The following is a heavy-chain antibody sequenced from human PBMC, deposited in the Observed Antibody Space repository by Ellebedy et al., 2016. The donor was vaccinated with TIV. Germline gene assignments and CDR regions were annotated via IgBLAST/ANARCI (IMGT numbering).Heavy chain of an antibody. V-gene: IGHV4-39*01. D-gene: IGHD1-26*01. CDR3: ARHEGEGATSWFDP. J-gene: IGHJ5*02. Sequence: MPSETLSLTCAVYGGSFSGYYWGWNRQPPGKGMEWIGSIYYSGSTYYNPSLKSRVTISVDTSKNHFSLKLSSVTAADPAVYYCARHEGEGATSWFDPWGQGTLVTVSS. CDR1: GGSFSGYY. CDR2: IYYSGST.